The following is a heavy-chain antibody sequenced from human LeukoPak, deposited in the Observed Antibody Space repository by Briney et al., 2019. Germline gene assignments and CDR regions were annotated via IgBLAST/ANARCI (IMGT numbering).Heavy chain of an antibody. J-gene: IGHJ4*02. CDR2: INNFGSS. Sequence: SETLSLTCAVYGGSFSGYYWTWIRQPPGKGLEWIGEINNFGSSKYNPSLKSRFIISVDTSKNQFSLKLTSVTDAGTAVYYCARETGYAYGRAPLDYWGQGTLVTVSS. V-gene: IGHV4-34*01. D-gene: IGHD5-18*01. CDR3: ARETGYAYGRAPLDY. CDR1: GGSFSGYY.